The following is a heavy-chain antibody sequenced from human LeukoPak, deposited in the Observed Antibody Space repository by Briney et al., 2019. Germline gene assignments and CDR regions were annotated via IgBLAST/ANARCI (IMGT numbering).Heavy chain of an antibody. J-gene: IGHJ3*02. CDR2: IDWDDDK. V-gene: IGHV2-70*20. CDR1: GFSLSTRGMC. Sequence: SGPTLVNPTPTLTLTCTFSGFSLSTRGMCVSWVRRPPGKALEWLALIDWDDDKYYSTSLKTRLTISKDTSKNQVVLTMTNMDPVDTATYYCARAYYYDHAFDIWGQGTMVTVSS. CDR3: ARAYYYDHAFDI. D-gene: IGHD3-22*01.